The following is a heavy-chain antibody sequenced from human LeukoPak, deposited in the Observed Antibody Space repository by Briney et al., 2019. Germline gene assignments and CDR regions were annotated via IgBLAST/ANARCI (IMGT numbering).Heavy chain of an antibody. D-gene: IGHD2-21*02. CDR3: AREVGDGLYFDY. J-gene: IGHJ4*02. CDR2: TYYRSKWYN. Sequence: RTYYRSKWYNDYAVSVKSRITINPDTSKNQFSLQLNSVTPEDTAVYYCAREVGDGLYFDYWGQGTLVTVSS. V-gene: IGHV6-1*01.